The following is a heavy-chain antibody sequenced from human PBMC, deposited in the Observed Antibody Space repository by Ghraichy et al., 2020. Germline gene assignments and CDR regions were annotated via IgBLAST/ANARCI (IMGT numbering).Heavy chain of an antibody. CDR3: ARGHFTSIRGGFDF. V-gene: IGHV3-7*03. Sequence: GESLNISCAASGFTLGSYWMSWVRQVPGKGLQWVANIKQDGSEKYYVESVKGRFTISRDQAKNSMYLQMNSLTVDDTAVYFCARGHFTSIRGGFDFWGQGTRVTVSS. J-gene: IGHJ4*02. D-gene: IGHD2-15*01. CDR1: GFTLGSYW. CDR2: IKQDGSEK.